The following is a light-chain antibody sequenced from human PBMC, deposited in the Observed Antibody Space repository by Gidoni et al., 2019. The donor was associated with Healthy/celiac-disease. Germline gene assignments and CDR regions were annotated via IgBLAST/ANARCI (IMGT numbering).Light chain of an antibody. V-gene: IGKV3-20*01. CDR2: GAC. CDR1: QSVSSSY. Sequence: VLTQPPGPLFLSPGERATLSCRASQSVSSSYLAWYQQKPGQAPRLLIYGACSRATGIPDRFSGSGSGTDFTLTISRLEPEDFAVYYCQQYGSSPHTFXQXTKLXIK. CDR3: QQYGSSPHT. J-gene: IGKJ2*01.